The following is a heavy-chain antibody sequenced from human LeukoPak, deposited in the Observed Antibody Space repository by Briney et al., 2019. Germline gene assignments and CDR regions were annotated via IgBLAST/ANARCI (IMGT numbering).Heavy chain of an antibody. CDR1: GFTFDDYA. CDR3: ARDREGGYGSGSYGY. Sequence: GGSLRLSCAASGFTFDDYAMHWVRQAPGKGLEWVSGISWNSGSIGYADSVKGRFTISRDNAKNSLYLQMNSLRAEDTAVYYCARDREGGYGSGSYGYWGQGTLVTVSS. D-gene: IGHD3-10*01. CDR2: ISWNSGSI. J-gene: IGHJ4*02. V-gene: IGHV3-9*01.